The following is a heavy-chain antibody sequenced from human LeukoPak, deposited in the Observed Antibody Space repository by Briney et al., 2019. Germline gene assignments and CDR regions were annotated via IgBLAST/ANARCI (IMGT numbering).Heavy chain of an antibody. V-gene: IGHV1-69*05. J-gene: IGHJ4*02. CDR2: IIPIFGTA. CDR1: GGTFSSYA. Sequence: SVKVSCKASGGTFSSYAISWVRQAPGQGLEWMGGIIPIFGTANYAQKFQGRVTITTDESTSTAYMELSSLRSEDTAVYYCARSEKVIAARPLYFDYWGQGTLVTVSS. D-gene: IGHD6-6*01. CDR3: ARSEKVIAARPLYFDY.